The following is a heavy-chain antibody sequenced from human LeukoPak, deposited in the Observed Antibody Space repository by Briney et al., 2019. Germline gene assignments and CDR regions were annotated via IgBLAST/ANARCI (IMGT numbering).Heavy chain of an antibody. CDR1: GFTFSNYW. Sequence: GGSLRLSCAASGFTFSNYWMSWVRQAPGKGLEWVANIKDFGSEKYYVGSVKGRFTISRDNAKNSLYLQMNSLRAEDTALYYCVRTRVVVTAYFDYWGQGTLVTVSS. CDR2: IKDFGSEK. CDR3: VRTRVVVTAYFDY. V-gene: IGHV3-7*01. J-gene: IGHJ4*02. D-gene: IGHD2-21*02.